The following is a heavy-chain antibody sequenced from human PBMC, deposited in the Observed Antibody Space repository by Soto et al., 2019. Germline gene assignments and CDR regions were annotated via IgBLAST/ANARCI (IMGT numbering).Heavy chain of an antibody. CDR1: GYTFTIYG. V-gene: IGHV1-18*01. CDR2: ISAYNGNT. J-gene: IGHJ6*02. Sequence: ASVKVSCKASGYTFTIYGIIWVRQAPGQGLEWMGWISAYNGNTNYAQKLQGRVTMTTDTSTSTAYMELRSLRSDDTAVYYCASSYYYDSSGYHNYGMDVWGQGTTVTVSS. CDR3: ASSYYYDSSGYHNYGMDV. D-gene: IGHD3-22*01.